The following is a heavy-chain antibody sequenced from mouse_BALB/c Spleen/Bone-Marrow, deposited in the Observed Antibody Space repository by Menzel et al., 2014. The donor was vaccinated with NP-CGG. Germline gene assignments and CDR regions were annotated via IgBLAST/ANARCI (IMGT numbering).Heavy chain of an antibody. Sequence: VQLQQSGADLVRPGASVTLSCKASGYTFTDYEMHWVKQTPVHGLEWIGTLDPETGGTAYNQKFKDMATLTADKSSTTAYMELRSLTSEDSAVYYCANWGYYAMDYWGQGISVTVSS. V-gene: IGHV1-15*01. D-gene: IGHD4-1*01. J-gene: IGHJ4*01. CDR2: LDPETGGT. CDR3: ANWGYYAMDY. CDR1: GYTFTDYE.